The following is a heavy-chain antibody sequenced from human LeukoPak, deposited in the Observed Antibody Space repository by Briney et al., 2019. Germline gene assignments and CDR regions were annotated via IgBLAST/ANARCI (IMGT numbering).Heavy chain of an antibody. D-gene: IGHD3-10*01. CDR2: ISAYNGNT. Sequence: ASVKVSCKASGYTFTSYGISWVRQAPGQGLEWMGWISAYNGNTNYAQKLQGRVTMTTDTSTNTAYMELRSLRSDDTAVYYCARAPQGYYGSGSYYAYFDYWGQGTLVTVSS. J-gene: IGHJ4*02. CDR1: GYTFTSYG. CDR3: ARAPQGYYGSGSYYAYFDY. V-gene: IGHV1-18*01.